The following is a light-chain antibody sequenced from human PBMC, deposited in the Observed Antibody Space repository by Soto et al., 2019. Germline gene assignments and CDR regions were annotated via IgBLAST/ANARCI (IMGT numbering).Light chain of an antibody. CDR3: QQFDNFLDT. CDR1: QDISNY. Sequence: DIQMTQSPSSLSASVGDRITITCQASQDISNYLNCYQQKPGKAPKLPIYDASNLETGVPSRFSGSGSGTDFAFTISSLQPEDIATYYCQQFDNFLDTFGQGTKLEIK. J-gene: IGKJ2*01. CDR2: DAS. V-gene: IGKV1-33*01.